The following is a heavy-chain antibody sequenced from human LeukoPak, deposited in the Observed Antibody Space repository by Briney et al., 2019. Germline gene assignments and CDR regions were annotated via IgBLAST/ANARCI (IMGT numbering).Heavy chain of an antibody. D-gene: IGHD1-1*01. V-gene: IGHV3-30-3*01. CDR2: ISYDGSNK. Sequence: GGSLRLSCAASGFTFSSYAMHWVRQAPGKGLEWVAVISYDGSNKYYADSVKGRFTISRDNSKNTLYLQMNSLRAEDTAVYYCARVRDPATYYYMDVWGKGTTVTVSS. CDR3: ARVRDPATYYYMDV. J-gene: IGHJ6*03. CDR1: GFTFSSYA.